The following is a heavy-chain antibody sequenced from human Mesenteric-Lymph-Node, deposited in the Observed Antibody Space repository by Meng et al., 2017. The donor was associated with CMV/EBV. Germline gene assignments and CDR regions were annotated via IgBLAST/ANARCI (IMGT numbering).Heavy chain of an antibody. CDR3: ARDTYDSTAYYPGCFDY. CDR1: FTFSSYG. Sequence: FTFSSYGMHWVRQAPGKGLEWVAVISYDGSNKYYADSVKGRFTISRDNSKNTLYLQMNSLGAEDTAVYYCARDTYDSTAYYPGCFDYWGQGTLVTVSS. J-gene: IGHJ4*02. V-gene: IGHV3-30*19. D-gene: IGHD3-22*01. CDR2: ISYDGSNK.